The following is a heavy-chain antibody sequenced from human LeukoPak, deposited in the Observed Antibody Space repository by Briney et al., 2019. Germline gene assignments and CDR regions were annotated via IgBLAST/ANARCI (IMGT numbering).Heavy chain of an antibody. J-gene: IGHJ4*02. D-gene: IGHD3-10*01. CDR1: GFNFGNYA. CDR2: ISDSGSRT. V-gene: IGHV3-23*01. CDR3: ARGYGSGNPGLYFDP. Sequence: GGSLRLSCAASGFNFGNYAMGWVRQAPGKGLEWVSGISDSGSRTYYADSLKGRLTISRDNSKNTMYLQMNSLRAEDTAVYYCARGYGSGNPGLYFDPWGQGTLVTVSS.